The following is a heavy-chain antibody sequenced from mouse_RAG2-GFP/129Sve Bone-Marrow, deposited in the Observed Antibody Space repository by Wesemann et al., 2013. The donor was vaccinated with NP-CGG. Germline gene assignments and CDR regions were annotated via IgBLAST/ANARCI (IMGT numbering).Heavy chain of an antibody. CDR2: IDPANGNT. J-gene: IGHJ1*01. CDR1: GFNIKDTY. D-gene: IGHD4-1*01. CDR3: ARGVNWDWYFDV. V-gene: IGHV14-3*02. Sequence: AELVKPGASVKLSCTASGFNIKDTYMHWVKQRPEQGLEWIGRIDPANGNTKYDPKFQGKATITADTSSNTAYLQLSSLTSEDTAVYYCARGVNWDWYFDVWGAGTTVTVSS.